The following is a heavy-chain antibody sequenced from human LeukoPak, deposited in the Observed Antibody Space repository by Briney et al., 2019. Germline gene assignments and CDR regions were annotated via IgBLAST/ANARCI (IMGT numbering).Heavy chain of an antibody. V-gene: IGHV6-1*01. Sequence: SQTLSLTCAISGDSVSANSAAWHWIRQSPSRGLEWLGRTYYRSKWYHDYAVSVKSRIAINPDTSKNQFFLQLNPVTPEDTAVYYCARDPADGYGHFDYWGQGTLVTVSS. CDR1: GDSVSANSAA. CDR2: TYYRSKWYH. D-gene: IGHD5-24*01. J-gene: IGHJ4*02. CDR3: ARDPADGYGHFDY.